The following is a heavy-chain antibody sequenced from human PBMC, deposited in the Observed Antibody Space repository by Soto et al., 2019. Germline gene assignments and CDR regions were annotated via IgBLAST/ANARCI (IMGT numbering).Heavy chain of an antibody. CDR3: ARDLGSGSYYEGNYYYYGMDV. Sequence: HPVGSLRLSCAASGFTFSSYSMNWVRQAPGKGLEWVSYISSSSSTIYYADSVKGRFTISRDNAKNSLYLQMNSLRDEDTAVYYCARDLGSGSYYEGNYYYYGMDVWGQGTTVTVSS. V-gene: IGHV3-48*02. J-gene: IGHJ6*02. CDR1: GFTFSSYS. CDR2: ISSSSSTI. D-gene: IGHD1-26*01.